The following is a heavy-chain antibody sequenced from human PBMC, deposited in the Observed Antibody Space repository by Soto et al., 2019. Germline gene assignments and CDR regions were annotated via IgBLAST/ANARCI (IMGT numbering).Heavy chain of an antibody. Sequence: ETLCLTRAVSEGSVSIGSYSGCWVREPPGKGLEWSGYIYYSGSTNYNPSLKSRVTISVDTSKNQFSLKLSSVTAADTAVYYSAARITIFGVVNYYYGMDVSGQGTTVTVSS. V-gene: IGHV4-61*01. CDR1: EGSVSIGSYS. CDR2: IYYSGST. D-gene: IGHD3-3*01. J-gene: IGHJ6*02. CDR3: AARITIFGVVNYYYGMDV.